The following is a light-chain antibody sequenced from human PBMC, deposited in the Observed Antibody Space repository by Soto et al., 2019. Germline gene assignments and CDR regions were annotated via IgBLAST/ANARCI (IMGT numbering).Light chain of an antibody. Sequence: EIVLTQSPGTLSLSPGERATLSCRASQNINSRYLAWYQQKPGQAPRLLIYGTSSRATGIPDRFSGSGSGTDCAPNISRQEPEDFSVYYCQQFGSSPGFTFGPGTKVDIK. CDR1: QNINSRY. J-gene: IGKJ3*01. CDR3: QQFGSSPGFT. CDR2: GTS. V-gene: IGKV3-20*01.